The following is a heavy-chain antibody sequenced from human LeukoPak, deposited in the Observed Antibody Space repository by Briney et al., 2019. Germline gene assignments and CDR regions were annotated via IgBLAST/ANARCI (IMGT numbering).Heavy chain of an antibody. CDR2: ITGSGGTT. Sequence: GGSLRLTCTGSGFAFGNYGVTWVRQPTGKGLEWVSAITGSGGTTRYTDSVTGRFTISRDNSGNTLFLQMNSLRAEDTAVYYCAKDPNGDYLGAFDFWGPGTLVTVSS. V-gene: IGHV3-23*01. CDR3: AKDPNGDYLGAFDF. CDR1: GFAFGNYG. J-gene: IGHJ3*01. D-gene: IGHD4-17*01.